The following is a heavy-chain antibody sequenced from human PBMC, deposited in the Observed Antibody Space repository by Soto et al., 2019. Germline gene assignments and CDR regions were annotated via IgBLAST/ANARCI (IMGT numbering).Heavy chain of an antibody. D-gene: IGHD2-2*01. Sequence: EVQLVESGGGLVQPGGSLRLSCAASGFTFSGYWMSWVRQAPGKGLEWVANIKFDGSENYYVDSLKGRFIISRDNTKNTLSLQMNSMRVEDTAVYYCARDDGWNNVVVPPATQNHYFDYWGPGTWVTVSS. CDR1: GFTFSGYW. CDR3: ARDDGWNNVVVPPATQNHYFDY. CDR2: IKFDGSEN. J-gene: IGHJ4*02. V-gene: IGHV3-7*01.